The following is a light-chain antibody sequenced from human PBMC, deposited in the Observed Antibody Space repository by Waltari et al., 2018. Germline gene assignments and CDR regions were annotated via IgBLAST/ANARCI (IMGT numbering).Light chain of an antibody. J-gene: IGLJ3*02. CDR2: SNK. CDR3: AAWDDSLNGRV. CDR1: SSNIGRNT. V-gene: IGLV1-44*01. Sequence: QSVLTQPPSASGTPGQRVTISCSGSSSNIGRNTVNWYQQLPGTAPKLLIYSNKQRPSGVPDRVSGSKSGTSASLAISGLQSEDEADYYCAAWDDSLNGRVFGGGTKLTVL.